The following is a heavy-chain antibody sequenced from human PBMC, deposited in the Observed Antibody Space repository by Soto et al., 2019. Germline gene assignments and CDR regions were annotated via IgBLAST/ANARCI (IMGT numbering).Heavy chain of an antibody. J-gene: IGHJ4*02. V-gene: IGHV4-34*01. CDR2: INHSGST. CDR1: GGSFSGYY. Sequence: SETLSLTCAVYGGSFSGYYWSWIRQPPGKGLEWIGEINHSGSTNYNPSLKSRVTISVDTSKNQFSLKLSSVTAADTAVYYCARGRGYDYGDYSFDYWGQGTLVTVSS. CDR3: ARGRGYDYGDYSFDY. D-gene: IGHD4-17*01.